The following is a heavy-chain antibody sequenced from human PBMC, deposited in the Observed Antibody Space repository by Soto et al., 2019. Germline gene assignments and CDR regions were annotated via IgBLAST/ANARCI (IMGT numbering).Heavy chain of an antibody. CDR3: ARADWNHLLDY. V-gene: IGHV4-30-2*01. D-gene: IGHD1-1*01. J-gene: IGHJ4*02. CDR2: IYQSGST. Sequence: QLQLQESGSRLVRPSQTLSLTCAVSGGSLSSDGYSWNWIRQPPGKGLEWIGYIYQSGSTSYNPSLKSRVSISIDMSKKQFALSLTSVTAADAAVYYRARADWNHLLDYWGQGTLISVSS. CDR1: GGSLSSDGYS.